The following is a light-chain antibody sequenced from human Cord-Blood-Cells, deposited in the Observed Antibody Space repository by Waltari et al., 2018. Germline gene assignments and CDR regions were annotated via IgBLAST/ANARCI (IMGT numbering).Light chain of an antibody. J-gene: IGKJ2*01. Sequence: AIQLTQSPSSLSASVGDSVTITCRASQGISSALAWYQQKPGKAPKLLIYDASSLERGVPSRFSGSGYWTDFTLTISSLQPEDFATYSCQQFNSYPYTFGQGTKLEIK. V-gene: IGKV1-13*02. CDR1: QGISSA. CDR3: QQFNSYPYT. CDR2: DAS.